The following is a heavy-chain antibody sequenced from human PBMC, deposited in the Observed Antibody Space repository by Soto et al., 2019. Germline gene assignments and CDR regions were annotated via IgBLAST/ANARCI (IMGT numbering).Heavy chain of an antibody. V-gene: IGHV1-58*01. J-gene: IGHJ3*02. Sequence: SVKVSCKASGFTFSSSAVQWVRQARGERLEWIGWIVVGSGNTNYEQKFQERVTITRDMSISTADRALSSLRSDDTAVYYCAADRDCSSTSCYPYAFDIWGQGTMVTVSS. CDR1: GFTFSSSA. D-gene: IGHD2-2*01. CDR3: AADRDCSSTSCYPYAFDI. CDR2: IVVGSGNT.